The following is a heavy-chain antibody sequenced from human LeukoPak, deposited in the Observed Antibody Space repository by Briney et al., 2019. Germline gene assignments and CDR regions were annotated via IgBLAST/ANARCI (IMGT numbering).Heavy chain of an antibody. CDR2: IKNDGAVK. CDR3: AKDSYSKGVF. D-gene: IGHD6-13*01. CDR1: GFTFSYHW. V-gene: IGHV3-7*01. Sequence: SGGSLRLSCAASGFTFSYHWMTWVRQAPGKGLEWVANIKNDGAVKNYVDSVKGRFTISRDNAKNSLYLQMNSLRAEDTAVYYCAKDSYSKGVFWGQGVLVTVSS. J-gene: IGHJ4*02.